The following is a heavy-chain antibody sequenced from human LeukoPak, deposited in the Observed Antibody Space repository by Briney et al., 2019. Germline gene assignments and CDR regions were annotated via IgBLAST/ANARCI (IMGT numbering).Heavy chain of an antibody. V-gene: IGHV4-59*08. Sequence: SETLSLTCTVSGGSISSYYWSWIRQPPGKGLEWIGYIYYSGSTNYNPSLKSRVTISVDTSKNQFSLKLSSVTAADTAVYYCARRITMIRYNWFDPWGQGTLVTVSS. CDR1: GGSISSYY. J-gene: IGHJ5*02. D-gene: IGHD3-22*01. CDR3: ARRITMIRYNWFDP. CDR2: IYYSGST.